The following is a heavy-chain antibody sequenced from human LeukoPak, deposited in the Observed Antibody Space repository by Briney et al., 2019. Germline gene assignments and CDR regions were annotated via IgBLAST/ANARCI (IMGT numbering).Heavy chain of an antibody. V-gene: IGHV4-59*12. CDR2: IYYSGST. CDR1: GGSISSYY. CDR3: AREAESSSWDLNAFDI. D-gene: IGHD6-13*01. J-gene: IGHJ3*02. Sequence: PSETLSLTCTVSGGSISSYYWSWIRQPPGKGLEWIGYIYYSGSTNYNPSLKSRVTISVDTSKNQFSLKLSSVTAADTAVYYCAREAESSSWDLNAFDIWGQGTMVTVSS.